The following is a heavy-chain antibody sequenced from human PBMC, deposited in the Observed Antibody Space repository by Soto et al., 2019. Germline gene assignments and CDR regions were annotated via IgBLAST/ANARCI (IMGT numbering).Heavy chain of an antibody. CDR2: ISSSSSYI. J-gene: IGHJ6*02. CDR3: ARADVTTVTTTYYYYGMDV. CDR1: GFTFSSYS. Sequence: GGSLRLSCAASGFTFSSYSMNWVRQAPGKGLEWVSSISSSSSYIYYADSVKGRFTISRDNAKNSLYLQMNSLRSEDTAVYYCARADVTTVTTTYYYYGMDVWGQGTTVTVSS. V-gene: IGHV3-21*04. D-gene: IGHD4-17*01.